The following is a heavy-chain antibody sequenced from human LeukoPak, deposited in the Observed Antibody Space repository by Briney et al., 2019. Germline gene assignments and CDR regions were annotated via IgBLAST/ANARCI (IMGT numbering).Heavy chain of an antibody. J-gene: IGHJ4*02. CDR2: FDPEDGET. CDR3: ARRSLRSFVFDY. Sequence: ASVKVSCKVSGYTLTELSMHWVRQAPGKGLEWMGGFDPEDGETIYAQKFQGRVTMTEDTSTDTAYMELSRLRSDDTAVYYCARRSLRSFVFDYWGQGTLVTVSS. CDR1: GYTLTELS. V-gene: IGHV1-24*01. D-gene: IGHD1-26*01.